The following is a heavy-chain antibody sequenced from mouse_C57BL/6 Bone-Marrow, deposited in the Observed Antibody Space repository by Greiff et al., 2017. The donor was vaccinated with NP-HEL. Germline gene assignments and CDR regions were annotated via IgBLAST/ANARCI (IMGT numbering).Heavy chain of an antibody. V-gene: IGHV1-19*01. CDR2: INPYNGGT. J-gene: IGHJ3*01. CDR3: ARSGYSNYNAY. Sequence: VQLKQSGPVLVKPGASVKMSCKASGYTFTDYYMNWVKQSHGKSLEWIGVINPYNGGTSYNQKFKGKATLTVDKSSSTAYMELNSLTSEDSAVYYCARSGYSNYNAYWGQGTLVTVSA. D-gene: IGHD2-5*01. CDR1: GYTFTDYY.